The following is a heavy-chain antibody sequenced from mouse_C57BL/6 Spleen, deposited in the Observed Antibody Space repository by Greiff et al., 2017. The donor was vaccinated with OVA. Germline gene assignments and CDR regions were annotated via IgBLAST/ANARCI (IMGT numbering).Heavy chain of an antibody. CDR1: GYTFTSYW. J-gene: IGHJ4*01. D-gene: IGHD1-3*01. Sequence: QVHVKQSGAELVKPGASVKLSCKASGYTFTSYWMQWVKQRPGQGLEWNGEIDPSDSYTNYNQKFKGKATLTVDTSSSTAYMQLSSLTSEDSAVYYCARSYKNYYAMDYWGQGTSVTVSS. V-gene: IGHV1-50*01. CDR3: ARSYKNYYAMDY. CDR2: IDPSDSYT.